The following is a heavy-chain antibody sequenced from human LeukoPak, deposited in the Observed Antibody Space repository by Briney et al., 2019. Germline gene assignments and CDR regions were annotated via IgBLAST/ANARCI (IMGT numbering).Heavy chain of an antibody. CDR3: ARAVDTAMVSWFDP. CDR2: IYYSGST. Sequence: GSIXSYYXXXVRQPPXKGLXXIGYIYYSGSTNYNPSLKSRVTISVDTSKNQFSLKLSSVTAADTAVYYCARAVDTAMVSWFDPWGQGTLVTVSS. D-gene: IGHD5-18*01. V-gene: IGHV4-59*01. CDR1: GSIXSYY. J-gene: IGHJ5*02.